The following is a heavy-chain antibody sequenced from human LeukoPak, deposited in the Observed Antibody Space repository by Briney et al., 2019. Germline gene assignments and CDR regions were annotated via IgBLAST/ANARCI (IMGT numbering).Heavy chain of an antibody. CDR3: AKGDYSGSYYFDY. D-gene: IGHD1-26*01. CDR1: GFIFSSYG. V-gene: IGHV3-23*01. Sequence: GGSLKLSCAVSGFIFSSYGMSWVRQAPGKGLEWVSVSGSGGSTYYADSVKGRFTISRDNSKNTLYLQMNSLRAEDTAGYYCAKGDYSGSYYFDYWGQGTLVTVSS. CDR2: SGSGGST. J-gene: IGHJ4*02.